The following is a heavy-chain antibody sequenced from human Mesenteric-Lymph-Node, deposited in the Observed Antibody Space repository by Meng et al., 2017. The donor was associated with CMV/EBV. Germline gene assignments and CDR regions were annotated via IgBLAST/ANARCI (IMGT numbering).Heavy chain of an antibody. CDR3: AIETSGYYHFHY. Sequence: SCCSLGAAGYCTSSSLHHPDQRLEWIHYIYSNAPAPYNPALRRRVTMSVDTAKDQFSRKLTPVTAADTALYYCAIETSGYYHFHYWGQGTLVTVSS. V-gene: IGHV4-31*02. D-gene: IGHD3-22*01. J-gene: IGHJ4*02. CDR1: CCSLGAAGYC. CDR2: IYSNAPA.